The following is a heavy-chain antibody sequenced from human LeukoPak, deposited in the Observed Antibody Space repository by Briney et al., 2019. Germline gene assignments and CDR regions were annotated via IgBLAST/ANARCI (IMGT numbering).Heavy chain of an antibody. CDR1: GGSISSYY. CDR3: ARVGSYSYGYEEMDV. CDR2: IYYSGST. J-gene: IGHJ6*02. Sequence: PSETLSLTCTVSGGSISSYYWSWIRQPPGKGLEWIGYIYYSGSTNYNPSLKSRVTISVDTSKNQFSLKLSSVTAADTAVYYCARVGSYSYGYEEMDVWGQGTTVTVSS. D-gene: IGHD5-18*01. V-gene: IGHV4-59*01.